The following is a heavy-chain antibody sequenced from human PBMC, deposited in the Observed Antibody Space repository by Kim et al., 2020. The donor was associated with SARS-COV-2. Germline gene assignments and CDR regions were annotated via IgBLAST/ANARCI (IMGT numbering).Heavy chain of an antibody. Sequence: GGSLRLSCAASGFTFSSYAMSWVRQAPGKGLEWVSAISGSGGSTYYADSVKGRFTISRDNSKNTLYLQMNSLRAEDTAVYYCAKDPYDSSGYYHRGYWYFDLWGRGTLVTVSS. CDR1: GFTFSSYA. D-gene: IGHD3-22*01. CDR2: ISGSGGST. CDR3: AKDPYDSSGYYHRGYWYFDL. J-gene: IGHJ2*01. V-gene: IGHV3-23*01.